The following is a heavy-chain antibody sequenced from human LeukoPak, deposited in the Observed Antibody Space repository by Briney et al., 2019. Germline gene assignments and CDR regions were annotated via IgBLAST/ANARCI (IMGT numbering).Heavy chain of an antibody. CDR2: IYHSGST. D-gene: IGHD6-13*01. CDR3: ARVGIAAAGTLDY. CDR1: GGSISSSPNYY. J-gene: IGHJ4*02. Sequence: SETLSLTCAFSGGSISSSPNYYWGWIRQPLGKGLEWIGYIYHSGSTYYNPSLKSRVTISVDRSKNQFSLKLSSVTAADTAVYYCARVGIAAAGTLDYWGQGTLVTVSS. V-gene: IGHV4-39*07.